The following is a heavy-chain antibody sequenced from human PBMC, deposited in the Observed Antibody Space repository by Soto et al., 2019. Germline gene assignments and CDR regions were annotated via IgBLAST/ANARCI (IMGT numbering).Heavy chain of an antibody. CDR1: GGSISSSSYY. D-gene: IGHD6-19*01. J-gene: IGHJ4*02. CDR2: IYYSGST. CDR3: ARHEAPSGWYFDY. Sequence: PSETLSLTCTVSGGSISSSSYYWGWIRQPPGKGLEWIGSIYYSGSTYYNTSLKSRVTISVDTSKKQFSLKLSTVTAADTAVYYCARHEAPSGWYFDYWGQGTLVTVS. V-gene: IGHV4-39*01.